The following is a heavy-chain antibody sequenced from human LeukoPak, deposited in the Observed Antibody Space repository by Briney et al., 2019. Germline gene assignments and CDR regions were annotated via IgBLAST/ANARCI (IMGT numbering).Heavy chain of an antibody. CDR2: IYYSGST. CDR1: GGSISSGGYY. D-gene: IGHD2-15*01. CDR3: ARRTLVVVDY. Sequence: PSETLSLTCTVSGGSISSGGYYWSWIRQPPGKGLEWIGYIYYSGSTSYNPSLKSRVTISVDTSKNQFSLKLSSVTAADPAVYYCARRTLVVVDYWGQGTLVTVSS. J-gene: IGHJ4*02. V-gene: IGHV4-30-4*08.